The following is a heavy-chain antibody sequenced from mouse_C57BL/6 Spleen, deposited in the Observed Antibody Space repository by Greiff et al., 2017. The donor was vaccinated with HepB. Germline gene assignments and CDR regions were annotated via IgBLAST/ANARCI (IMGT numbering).Heavy chain of an antibody. J-gene: IGHJ1*03. CDR3: ARFIYYYGSSPTEYFDV. CDR2: IDPSDSET. CDR1: GYTFTSYW. V-gene: IGHV1-52*01. D-gene: IGHD1-1*01. Sequence: QVQLQQPGAELVRPGSSVKLSCKASGYTFTSYWMHWVKQRPIQGLEWIGNIDPSDSETHYNQKFKDKATLTVDKSSSTAYMQLSSLTSEASAVYYCARFIYYYGSSPTEYFDVWGTGTTVTVSS.